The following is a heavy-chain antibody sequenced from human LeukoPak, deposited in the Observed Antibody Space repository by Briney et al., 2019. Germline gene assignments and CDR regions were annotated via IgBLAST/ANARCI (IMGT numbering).Heavy chain of an antibody. D-gene: IGHD3-3*01. Sequence: GGSLRLTCAASGFTFSSYSMNWVRQAPGKGLEWVSSISSSSSYIYYADSVKGRFTISRDNAKNSLYLQMNSLRAEDTAVYYCARSVRFLEWLNAFDIWGQGTMVTVSS. V-gene: IGHV3-21*01. CDR1: GFTFSSYS. J-gene: IGHJ3*02. CDR2: ISSSSSYI. CDR3: ARSVRFLEWLNAFDI.